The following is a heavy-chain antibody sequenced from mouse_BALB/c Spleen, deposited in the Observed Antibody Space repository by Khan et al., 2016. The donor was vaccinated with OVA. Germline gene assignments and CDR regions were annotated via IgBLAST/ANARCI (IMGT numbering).Heavy chain of an antibody. CDR2: INPSSGYT. V-gene: IGHV1-7*01. Sequence: QVQLKESGAELAKPGASVKMSCKASGYTFTSYWMHWVKQRPGQGLEWIGYINPSSGYTEYNQNFKDKATLTADKSSSTAYMQLSSLTSEDAAVYYSARDRIDYWGQGTTLTVSS. CDR1: GYTFTSYW. J-gene: IGHJ2*01. CDR3: ARDRIDY.